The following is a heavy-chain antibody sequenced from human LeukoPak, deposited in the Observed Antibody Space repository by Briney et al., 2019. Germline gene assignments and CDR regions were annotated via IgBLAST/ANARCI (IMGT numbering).Heavy chain of an antibody. J-gene: IGHJ5*02. Sequence: PGGSLRLFCAASGFTFSSYGMHWVRQAPGKGLEWVAFIRYDGSNKYYADSVKGRFTIYRDNSKNTLYLQMNSLRAEDTAVYYCAKEAEGGPLYSPWNWFDPWGQGTLVTVPS. CDR1: GFTFSSYG. V-gene: IGHV3-30*02. CDR2: IRYDGSNK. D-gene: IGHD4-11*01. CDR3: AKEAEGGPLYSPWNWFDP.